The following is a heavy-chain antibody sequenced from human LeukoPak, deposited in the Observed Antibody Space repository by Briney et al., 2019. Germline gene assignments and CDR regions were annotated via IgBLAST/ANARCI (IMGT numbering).Heavy chain of an antibody. CDR1: GFTVSSNY. CDR3: ARARRASYGDYVWDY. D-gene: IGHD4-17*01. V-gene: IGHV3-66*01. CDR2: IYSGGST. J-gene: IGHJ4*02. Sequence: QSGGSLRLSCAASGFTVSSNYMSWVRQAPGKGLEWVSVIYSGGSTYYADSVKGRFTISRDNSKNTLYLQMNSLRAEDTAVYYCARARRASYGDYVWDYWGQGTLVTVSS.